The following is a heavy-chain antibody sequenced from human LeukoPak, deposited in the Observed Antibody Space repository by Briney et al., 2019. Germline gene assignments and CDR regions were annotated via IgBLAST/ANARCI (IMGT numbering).Heavy chain of an antibody. D-gene: IGHD3-3*01. Sequence: SVKVSCKASGGTFSSYAISWVRQAPGQGLEWMGGIIPIFGTANYAQKFQGRVTITADESTSTAYMELSSLRSEDTAVYYCARGFILEWLSPSYYFDYWGQGTLVTVSS. CDR2: IIPIFGTA. V-gene: IGHV1-69*13. CDR1: GGTFSSYA. CDR3: ARGFILEWLSPSYYFDY. J-gene: IGHJ4*02.